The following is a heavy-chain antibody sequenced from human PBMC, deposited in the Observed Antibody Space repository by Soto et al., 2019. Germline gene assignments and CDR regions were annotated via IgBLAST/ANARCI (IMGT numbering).Heavy chain of an antibody. CDR1: GFSVSNAW. CDR3: ATGSVEGF. V-gene: IGHV3-15*07. D-gene: IGHD2-15*01. Sequence: EVQLVDSGGGLVKPGGSLRLSCEASGFSVSNAWMNWVRQAPGKGLEWVGRIKTRDEGETTNYAAPVKGRFTISRDDSKNTLYLKMNSLKTEDAAVYYCATGSVEGFWGQGTTVTVSS. CDR2: IKTRDEGETT. J-gene: IGHJ6*02.